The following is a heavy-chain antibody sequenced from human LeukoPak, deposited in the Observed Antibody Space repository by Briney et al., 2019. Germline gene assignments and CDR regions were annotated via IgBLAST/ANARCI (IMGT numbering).Heavy chain of an antibody. J-gene: IGHJ5*02. Sequence: GGSLRLSCAASGFTVSGNYMSWVRQAPGKGLEWVSVIYSGGSTYYADSVKGRFTISRDNSKNTLYLQMNSLRAEDTAVYYCARSITIFGVVIGWFDPWGQGTLVTASS. D-gene: IGHD3-3*01. CDR2: IYSGGST. CDR1: GFTVSGNY. V-gene: IGHV3-66*02. CDR3: ARSITIFGVVIGWFDP.